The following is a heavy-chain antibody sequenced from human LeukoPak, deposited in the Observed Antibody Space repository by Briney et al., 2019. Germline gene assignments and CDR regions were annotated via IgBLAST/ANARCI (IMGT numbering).Heavy chain of an antibody. V-gene: IGHV3-30-3*01. CDR3: AREGDYYGMDV. CDR1: GFIFSSYW. Sequence: GGSLRLSCAASGFIFSSYWMHWVRQAPGKGLEWVAVISYDGSNKYYADSVKGRFTISRDNSKNTLYLQMNSLRAEDTAVYYCAREGDYYGMDVWGQGTTVTVSS. J-gene: IGHJ6*02. D-gene: IGHD1-26*01. CDR2: ISYDGSNK.